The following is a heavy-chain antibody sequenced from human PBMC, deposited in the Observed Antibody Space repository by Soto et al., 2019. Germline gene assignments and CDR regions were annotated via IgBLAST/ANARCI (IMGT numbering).Heavy chain of an antibody. CDR3: ARDDDYGDNELDY. CDR1: GFSFSSYG. D-gene: IGHD4-17*01. CDR2: ILDDGSDK. J-gene: IGHJ4*02. Sequence: QVQLVESGGGVVQPGRSLRLSCAASGFSFSSYGMHWVRQAPGKGLEWVAVILDDGSDKDYTDAVKGRFTISRDNSKNTLYLEMNSLRAEDTAVYYCARDDDYGDNELDYWGQGTLVPVSS. V-gene: IGHV3-33*01.